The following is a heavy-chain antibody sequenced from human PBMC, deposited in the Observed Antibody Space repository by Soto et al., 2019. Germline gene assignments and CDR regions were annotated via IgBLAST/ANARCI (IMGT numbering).Heavy chain of an antibody. Sequence: EAQVSESGGDLVKPGGSLKLSCAASGFSFSDYSMNWVRQAPGKGLEWVACIDLTGTMTDYRESVKGRFTLSKDKSMKTVYLQMNNLRVEDAAIYYCTKDRVPDGIYSFDYWGQGALVIVSS. D-gene: IGHD2-21*01. J-gene: IGHJ4*02. V-gene: IGHV3-23*05. CDR3: TKDRVPDGIYSFDY. CDR1: GFSFSDYS. CDR2: IDLTGTMT.